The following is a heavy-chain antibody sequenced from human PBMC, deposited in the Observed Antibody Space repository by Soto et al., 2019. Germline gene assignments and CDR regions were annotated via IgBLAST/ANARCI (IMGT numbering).Heavy chain of an antibody. CDR1: GFTFDDYA. V-gene: IGHV3-9*01. CDR3: AKGGSHYYYYGMDV. D-gene: IGHD1-26*01. Sequence: PGGSLRLSCAASGFTFDDYAMHWVRQAPGKGLEWVSGISWNSGSIGYADSVKGRFTISRDNAKNSLYLQMNSLRAEDTALYYCAKGGSHYYYYGMDVWGQGTTVTVSS. J-gene: IGHJ6*02. CDR2: ISWNSGSI.